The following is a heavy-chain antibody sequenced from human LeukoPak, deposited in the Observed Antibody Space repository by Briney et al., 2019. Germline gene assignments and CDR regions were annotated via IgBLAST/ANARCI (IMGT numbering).Heavy chain of an antibody. CDR1: GYTFTSYG. V-gene: IGHV1-18*01. Sequence: ASVKVSCKASGYTFTSYGISWVRQAPGQGLEWMGWISAYNGNTNYAQKLQGRVTMTTDTSTSTAYMELRSLRSEDTAVYYCAREGYYDSSGYYYVLNWFDPWGQGTLVTVSS. CDR3: AREGYYDSSGYYYVLNWFDP. D-gene: IGHD3-22*01. CDR2: ISAYNGNT. J-gene: IGHJ5*02.